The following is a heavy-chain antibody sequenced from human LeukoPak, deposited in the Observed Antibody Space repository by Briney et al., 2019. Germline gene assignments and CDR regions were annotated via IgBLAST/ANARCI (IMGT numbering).Heavy chain of an antibody. CDR1: GGSISSGDYY. CDR3: ARALWAVVRGVNNWFDP. V-gene: IGHV4-30-4*01. J-gene: IGHJ5*02. CDR2: IYYSGST. D-gene: IGHD3-10*01. Sequence: SETLSLTCTVSGGSISSGDYYWSWIRQPPGKGLEWIGYIYYSGSTYYNPSLKSRVTISVGTSKNQFSLKLSSVTAADTAVYYCARALWAVVRGVNNWFDPWGQGTLVTVSS.